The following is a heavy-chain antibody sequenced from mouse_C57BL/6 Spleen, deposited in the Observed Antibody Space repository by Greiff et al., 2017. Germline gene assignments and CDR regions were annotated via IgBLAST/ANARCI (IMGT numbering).Heavy chain of an antibody. CDR3: ARLITTVVAWYFDV. CDR1: GFTFSSYG. CDR2: ISSGGSYN. V-gene: IGHV5-6*01. D-gene: IGHD1-1*01. Sequence: EVQLQESGGDLVKPGGSLKLSCAASGFTFSSYGMSWVRQTPDKRLEWVATISSGGSYNYYPESVKGRFTISRDNAKNTLYLQMSSLKSEDTAMYYCARLITTVVAWYFDVWGTGTTVTVSS. J-gene: IGHJ1*03.